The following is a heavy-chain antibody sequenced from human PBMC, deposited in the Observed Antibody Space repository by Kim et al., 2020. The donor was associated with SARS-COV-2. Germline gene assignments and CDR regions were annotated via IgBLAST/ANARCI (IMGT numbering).Heavy chain of an antibody. J-gene: IGHJ4*02. CDR1: GGSISSGGYS. CDR3: ARVMRLGAADYFDY. CDR2: IYHSGST. D-gene: IGHD3-16*01. V-gene: IGHV4-30-2*01. Sequence: SETLSLTCAVSGGSISSGGYSWSWIRQPPGKGLEWIGYIYHSGSTYYNPSLKSRVTISVDRSKNQFSLKLSSVTAADTAVYYCARVMRLGAADYFDYWGQGTLVTVSS.